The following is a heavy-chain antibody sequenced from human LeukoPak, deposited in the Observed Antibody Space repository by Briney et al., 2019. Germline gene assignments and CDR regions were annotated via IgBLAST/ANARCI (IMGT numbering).Heavy chain of an antibody. J-gene: IGHJ6*03. V-gene: IGHV3-9*03. CDR2: ISWNSGSI. CDR3: AKDVGGNYYYYMDV. CDR1: GFTFDDYA. Sequence: GGSLRLSCAASGFTFDDYAMHWVRQAPGKGLEWVSGISWNSGSIGYADSVKGRFTISRDNAKNSLYLQMNSLSAEDMALYYCAKDVGGNYYYYMDVWGKGTTVTVSS. D-gene: IGHD4-23*01.